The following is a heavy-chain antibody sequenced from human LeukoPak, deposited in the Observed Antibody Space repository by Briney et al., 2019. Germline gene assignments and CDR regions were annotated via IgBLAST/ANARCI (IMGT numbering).Heavy chain of an antibody. J-gene: IGHJ6*02. CDR1: GGTFSSYA. Sequence: SVKVSCKASGGTFSSYAINWVRQAPGQGLEWMGGFIPILGTPKYAQNLQGRVTITADESTSTGYMELSSLRYEDTAVYYCARGLYCSSSTSCYDYGMDVWGQGTTVTVSS. D-gene: IGHD2-2*01. CDR3: ARGLYCSSSTSCYDYGMDV. CDR2: FIPILGTP. V-gene: IGHV1-69*13.